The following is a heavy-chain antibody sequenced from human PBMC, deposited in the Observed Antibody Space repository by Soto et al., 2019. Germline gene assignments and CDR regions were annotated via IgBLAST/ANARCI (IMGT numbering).Heavy chain of an antibody. D-gene: IGHD5-18*01. V-gene: IGHV1-69*02. Sequence: SVKVSCKASGGTFSSYTISWVRQAPGQGLEWMGRIIPILGIANYAQKFQGRVTITADKSTSTAYMELSSLRSEDTAVYYCAVVMGGYISGLGIFWGQGTLVTLS. CDR3: AVVMGGYISGLGIF. CDR1: GGTFSSYT. CDR2: IIPILGIA. J-gene: IGHJ1*01.